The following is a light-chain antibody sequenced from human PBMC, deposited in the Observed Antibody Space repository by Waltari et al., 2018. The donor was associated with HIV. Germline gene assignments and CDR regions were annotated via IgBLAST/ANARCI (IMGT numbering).Light chain of an antibody. J-gene: IGLJ2*01. V-gene: IGLV2-8*01. CDR3: VSYTEKDTFLL. Sequence: QSALTQPPSASGSPGQSVAISSTGSSNDLGTYNFVSWYQHHPGKAPKLLIYDVTRRPPGIPDRFSGTKSGYTASLTVSDLQVEDEADYYCVSYTEKDTFLLFGGGTKLAV. CDR2: DVT. CDR1: SNDLGTYNF.